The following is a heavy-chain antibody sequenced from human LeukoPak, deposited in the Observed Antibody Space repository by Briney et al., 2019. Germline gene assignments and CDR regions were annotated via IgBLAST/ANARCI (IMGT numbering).Heavy chain of an antibody. CDR3: ARAAYCSGGSCYPYDAFDI. Sequence: ASVKVSCKASGYTFTSYGISWVRQAPGQGLEWMGWISAYNGSTNYAQKLQGRVTMTTDTSTSTAYMELRSLRSDDTAVYYCARAAYCSGGSCYPYDAFDIWGQGTMVTVSS. V-gene: IGHV1-18*01. CDR1: GYTFTSYG. J-gene: IGHJ3*02. D-gene: IGHD2-15*01. CDR2: ISAYNGST.